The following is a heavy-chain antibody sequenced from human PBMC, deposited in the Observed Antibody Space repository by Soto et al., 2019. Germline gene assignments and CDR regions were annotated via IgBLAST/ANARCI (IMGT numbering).Heavy chain of an antibody. D-gene: IGHD1-1*01. V-gene: IGHV4-4*02. CDR3: ARKAWTRLDY. CDR2: VFHSVSA. CDR1: GGSLTTPVW. Sequence: QLQLHESGPGLVKPSGTLSLTCGLSGGSLTTPVWWTWVRLRPGKGLEWIGEVFHSVSANYNPSLQSRVTISVDKSTNQFSLRLSSVTAADTAVYYCARKAWTRLDYWGQGALVTVSS. J-gene: IGHJ4*02.